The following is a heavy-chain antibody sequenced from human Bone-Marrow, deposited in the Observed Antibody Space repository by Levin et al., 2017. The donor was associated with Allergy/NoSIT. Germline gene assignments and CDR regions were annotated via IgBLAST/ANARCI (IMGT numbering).Heavy chain of an antibody. J-gene: IGHJ6*02. V-gene: IGHV3-7*01. CDR1: GFTFSSYW. Sequence: GESLKISCAASGFTFSSYWMSWVRQAPGKGLEWVANIKQDGSEKYYVDSVKGRFTISRDNAKNSLYLQMTSLRAEDTAVYYCARGSVEADSLYYYDGMDVWGQGTTVIVSS. CDR3: ARGSVEADSLYYYDGMDV. CDR2: IKQDGSEK. D-gene: IGHD2-15*01.